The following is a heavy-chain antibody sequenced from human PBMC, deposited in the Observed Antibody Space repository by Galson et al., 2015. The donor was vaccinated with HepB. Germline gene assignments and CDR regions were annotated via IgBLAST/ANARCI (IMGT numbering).Heavy chain of an antibody. D-gene: IGHD5/OR15-5a*01. CDR2: IYYSGGT. V-gene: IGHV4-39*01. CDR1: GGSISSSSYY. J-gene: IGHJ5*02. CDR3: ARQSLRYWFDP. Sequence: ETLSLTCTVSGGSISSSSYYWGWIRQPPGKGLEWIGSIYYSGGTYYNPSLKSQVTISVDTSKNQFSLKLSSVTAADTAVYYCARQSLRYWFDPWGQGTLVTVSS.